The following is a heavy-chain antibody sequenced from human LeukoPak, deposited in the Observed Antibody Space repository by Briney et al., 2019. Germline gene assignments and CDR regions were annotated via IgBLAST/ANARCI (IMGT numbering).Heavy chain of an antibody. J-gene: IGHJ4*02. CDR3: ARTRSIAVYFDY. CDR2: IYYSGST. V-gene: IGHV4-30-4*01. D-gene: IGHD6-6*01. Sequence: SETLSLTCTVSGGSISSGDYYWSWIRQPPGKGLEWIGYIYYSGSTYYNPSLKSRVTISVDTSKNQFSLKLSSVTAADTAVYYCARTRSIAVYFDYWGQGTLVTVSS. CDR1: GGSISSGDYY.